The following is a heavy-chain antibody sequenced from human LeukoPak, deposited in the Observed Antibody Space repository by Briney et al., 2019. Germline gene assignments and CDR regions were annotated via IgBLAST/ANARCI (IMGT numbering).Heavy chain of an antibody. CDR1: GLTFSTYW. Sequence: GGPLRLSCAASGLTFSTYWMHWVRQAPGKGLVWVSRINGDGSLSYADSVKGRFTISRDNTKNMLYLQMNSLRAEDTAVYYCAGGASSTVPYWGQGTLVTVSS. V-gene: IGHV3-74*01. CDR3: AGGASSTVPY. D-gene: IGHD6-13*01. J-gene: IGHJ4*02. CDR2: INGDGSL.